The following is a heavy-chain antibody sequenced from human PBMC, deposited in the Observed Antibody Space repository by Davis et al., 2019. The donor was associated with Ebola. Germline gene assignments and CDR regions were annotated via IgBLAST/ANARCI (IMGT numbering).Heavy chain of an antibody. CDR2: INPSGGST. Sequence: ASVKVSCKASGYSFTNYYIYWVRQAPGQGLEWMGIINPSGGSTSYAQKFQGRVTMTRDTSTSTVYMELSSLRSEDTAVYYCARFRTYYYVTREGAFDIWGQGTMVTVSS. CDR3: ARFRTYYYVTREGAFDI. CDR1: GYSFTNYY. J-gene: IGHJ3*02. V-gene: IGHV1-46*01. D-gene: IGHD3-10*02.